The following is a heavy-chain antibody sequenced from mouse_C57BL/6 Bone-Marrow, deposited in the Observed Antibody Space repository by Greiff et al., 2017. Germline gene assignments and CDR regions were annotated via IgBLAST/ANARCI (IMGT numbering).Heavy chain of an antibody. Sequence: EVKLMESGGDLVKPGGSLKLSCAASGFTFSSYGMSWVRQTPDKRLEWVATISSGGSYTYYPDSVKGRFTISRDNAKNTLYLQISSLKSEDTAMYYCARDPLYGNYDYWGQGTTLTVSS. D-gene: IGHD2-1*01. CDR1: GFTFSSYG. V-gene: IGHV5-6*01. J-gene: IGHJ2*01. CDR3: ARDPLYGNYDY. CDR2: ISSGGSYT.